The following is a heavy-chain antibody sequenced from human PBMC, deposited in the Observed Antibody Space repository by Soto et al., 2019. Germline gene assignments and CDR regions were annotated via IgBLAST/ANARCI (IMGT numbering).Heavy chain of an antibody. V-gene: IGHV1-18*01. CDR2: INTYNGKT. CDR3: AMVDVYVTPSPQDV. D-gene: IGHD3-16*01. CDR1: GYIFTSYG. J-gene: IGHJ6*02. Sequence: QVQLVQSGAEVKNPGASVKVSCKTSGYIFTSYGIGWARQAPGQGLEWMGWINTYNGKTNYAQNLQGRVTLTTDTSTSTAYMELRSLRSNDTAIYYCAMVDVYVTPSPQDVWGQGPTVTVSS.